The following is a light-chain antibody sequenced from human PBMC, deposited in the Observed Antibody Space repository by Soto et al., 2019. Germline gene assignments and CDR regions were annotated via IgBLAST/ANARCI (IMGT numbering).Light chain of an antibody. J-gene: IGKJ5*01. V-gene: IGKV3-11*01. Sequence: EIVLTQSPATLYLSPGERATLSCRASQSVSSYLAWYQQKPGQAPRLLIYDASNRATGIPARFSGSGSGTDFTLTISSLEPEDFAVYDCQRRSNWPPITFGQGTRLEIK. CDR1: QSVSSY. CDR2: DAS. CDR3: QRRSNWPPIT.